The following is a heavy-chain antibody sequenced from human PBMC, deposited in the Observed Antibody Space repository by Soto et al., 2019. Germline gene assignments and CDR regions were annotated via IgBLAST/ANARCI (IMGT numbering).Heavy chain of an antibody. V-gene: IGHV1-46*01. Sequence: QVQLVQSGAEVKKPGASVKVSCKASGYTFTTYYMHWVRQAPGQGLAWMGIINPSSGSAGYAQKFEGRVTMTRDTSTSTVYLELSSLRSEDTAVYYCARGLYSINAYFDYGGQGTLVTVSS. D-gene: IGHD6-13*01. J-gene: IGHJ4*02. CDR1: GYTFTTYY. CDR2: INPSSGSA. CDR3: ARGLYSINAYFDY.